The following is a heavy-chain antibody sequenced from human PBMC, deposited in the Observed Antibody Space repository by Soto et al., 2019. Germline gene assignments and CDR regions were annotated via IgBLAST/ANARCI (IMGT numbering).Heavy chain of an antibody. CDR2: FYDGNT. D-gene: IGHD6-19*01. CDR1: GGSITRRSSY. V-gene: IGHV4-39*01. J-gene: IGHJ4*02. CDR3: ATTRGMAVGGSFDY. Sequence: KASETLSLTCIVSGGSITRRSSYWAWIRRPPGKGLEWVGTFYDGNTYHNPSLRSRITIAVDTSKNQFSLKLNSAAAADTAFYYCATTRGMAVGGSFDYWGQGMLVTVSS.